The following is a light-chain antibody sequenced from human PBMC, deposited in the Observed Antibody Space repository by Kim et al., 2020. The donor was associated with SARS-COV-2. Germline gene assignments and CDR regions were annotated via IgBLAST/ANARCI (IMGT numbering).Light chain of an antibody. J-gene: IGKJ4*01. Sequence: LSQRKRSTLSCRASQSVSSSLAWYRQKPGQVPRLLIYHVSNRATGIPARFSGSGSGTDFTLTISSLEPEDFAVYYCQQRRNWPLTFGGGTKVDIK. V-gene: IGKV3-11*01. CDR2: HVS. CDR1: QSVSSS. CDR3: QQRRNWPLT.